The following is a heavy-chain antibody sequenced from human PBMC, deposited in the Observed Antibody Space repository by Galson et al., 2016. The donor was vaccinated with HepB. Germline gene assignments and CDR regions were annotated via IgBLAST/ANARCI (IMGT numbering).Heavy chain of an antibody. D-gene: IGHD3-10*01. V-gene: IGHV3-23*01. Sequence: SLRLSCAASGFTVNTYGMSWVRQAPGKGLEWVSSISGSRDYADSVKGRFTISRDNFKNTLYLQMNSLRAEDTAVYYCAAVWFGRETIDCWGQGTLVTVSS. CDR1: GFTVNTYG. CDR2: ISGSR. CDR3: AAVWFGRETIDC. J-gene: IGHJ4*02.